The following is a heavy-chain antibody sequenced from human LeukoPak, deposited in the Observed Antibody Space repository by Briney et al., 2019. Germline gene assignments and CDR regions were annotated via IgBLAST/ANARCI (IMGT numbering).Heavy chain of an antibody. J-gene: IGHJ4*02. V-gene: IGHV4-34*01. Sequence: PSETLSLTCAVYGGSFSAYYWSWIRQPPGKGLEWIGEINHSGSTNYNPSLKSRVNISVDTSKNQFSLKLSSVTAADTAVYYCAQGGAAAGLDYWGQGTLVTVSS. CDR2: INHSGST. CDR1: GGSFSAYY. D-gene: IGHD6-13*01. CDR3: AQGGAAAGLDY.